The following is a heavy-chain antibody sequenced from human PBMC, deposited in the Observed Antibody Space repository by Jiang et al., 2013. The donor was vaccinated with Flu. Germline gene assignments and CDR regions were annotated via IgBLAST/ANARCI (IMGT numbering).Heavy chain of an antibody. V-gene: IGHV4-59*01. J-gene: IGHJ4*02. CDR1: GGSTSSYY. D-gene: IGHD2-15*01. CDR2: IYYSGST. CDR3: ARDSGSGGFHRPFDY. Sequence: GSGLVKPSETLSLTCTVTGGSTSSYYWSWIRQPPGKGLEWIGHIYYSGSTNYNPSLKSRVTISVDTSKNQFSLKLSSVTAADTAMYYCARDSGSGGFHRPFDYWGQGTLVTVSS.